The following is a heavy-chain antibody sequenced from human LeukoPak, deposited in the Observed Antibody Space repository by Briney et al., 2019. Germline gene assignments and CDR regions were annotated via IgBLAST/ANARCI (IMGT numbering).Heavy chain of an antibody. CDR3: ARGPNSNWSGLDF. Sequence: GGSLRLSCTASGFSFSGHWMHWARQLPGKGLVWVSRISPTGSTTSYADSVKGLFTVSRDNAKNTLYLQVNNLRAEDTAVYYCARGPNSNWSGLDFWGQGTLLTVSS. D-gene: IGHD6-6*01. J-gene: IGHJ4*02. CDR2: ISPTGSTT. V-gene: IGHV3-74*01. CDR1: GFSFSGHW.